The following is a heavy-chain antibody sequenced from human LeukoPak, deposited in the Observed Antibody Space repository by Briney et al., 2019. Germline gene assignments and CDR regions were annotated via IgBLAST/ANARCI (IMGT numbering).Heavy chain of an antibody. CDR3: AVSGYSYGYLSY. CDR1: GGSISSSIYY. CDR2: IYYSGST. V-gene: IGHV4-39*01. J-gene: IGHJ4*02. D-gene: IGHD5-18*01. Sequence: SETLSLTCTVSGGSISSSIYYWGWIRQPPWKGLEWIGSIYYSGSTYYNPSLKSRVTISVDTSKNQFSLKLSSVAAADTAVYYCAVSGYSYGYLSYWGQGTLVTVSS.